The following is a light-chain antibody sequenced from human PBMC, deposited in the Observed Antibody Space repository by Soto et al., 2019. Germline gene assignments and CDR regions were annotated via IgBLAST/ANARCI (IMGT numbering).Light chain of an antibody. J-gene: IGKJ1*01. CDR3: QQYDSSRT. Sequence: EIVLTQSPGTLSLSPGERATLSCRASQSVDSRFLAWYQQKRGQAPRVLMYRASIRATGIPDRFSGSGSGTDFTLSIRRLEPEDVAVYYCQQYDSSRTFGQGTKVEMK. V-gene: IGKV3-20*01. CDR1: QSVDSRF. CDR2: RAS.